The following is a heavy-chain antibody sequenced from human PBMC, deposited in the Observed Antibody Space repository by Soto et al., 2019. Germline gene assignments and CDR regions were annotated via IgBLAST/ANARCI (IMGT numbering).Heavy chain of an antibody. V-gene: IGHV1-3*02. J-gene: IGHJ6*02. D-gene: IGHD2-15*01. CDR1: GYTFTSYA. Sequence: ASVKVSCKASGYTFTSYAMHWVRQAPGQRLEWMGWSNAGNGNTKYSQGFQGRVTITRDTSASTAYMELSSLRSEDMAVYYCARGDCSGGSCYGMDVWGQGTTVTVSS. CDR2: SNAGNGNT. CDR3: ARGDCSGGSCYGMDV.